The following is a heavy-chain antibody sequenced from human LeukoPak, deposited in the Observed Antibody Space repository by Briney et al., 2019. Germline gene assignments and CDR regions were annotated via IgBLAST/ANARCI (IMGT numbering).Heavy chain of an antibody. J-gene: IGHJ4*02. CDR3: ARLNTDSTGWYWTSFDY. CDR1: GGSIGTDY. CDR2: IFHTGGT. Sequence: SETLSLTCTVSGGSIGTDYWSWIRQSPVKGLEWIGYIFHTGGTNYNPSLKSRVTMSVDTSRNRFSLRLRSVTAADTAVYYCARLNTDSTGWYWTSFDYWGQGTLVTVSS. V-gene: IGHV4-59*01. D-gene: IGHD6-19*01.